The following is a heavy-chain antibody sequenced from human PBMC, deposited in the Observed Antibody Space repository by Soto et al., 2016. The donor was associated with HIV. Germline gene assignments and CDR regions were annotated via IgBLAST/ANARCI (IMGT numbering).Heavy chain of an antibody. V-gene: IGHV3-30*04. CDR1: GFTFNNYA. CDR3: ARHRSPDLPGGYFDY. Sequence: VQLVESGGGVVQPGRSLRLSCEAFGFTFNNYAMHWVRQAPGKGLEWVAVISYDGVDTYYADSVKGRFTISRDNSKNRLYLQMSSLRGEDTAVYYCARHRSPDLPGGYFDYWGQGNLVTVSS. J-gene: IGHJ4*02. CDR2: ISYDGVDT. D-gene: IGHD3-16*02.